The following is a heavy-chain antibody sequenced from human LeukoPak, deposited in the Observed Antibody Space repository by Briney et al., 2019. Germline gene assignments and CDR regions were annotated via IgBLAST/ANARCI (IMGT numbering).Heavy chain of an antibody. CDR1: GYTFTGYY. J-gene: IGHJ4*02. CDR2: ISAYNGNT. Sequence: GASVKVSCKASGYTFTGYYKHWVRQAPGQGLEWMGWISAYNGNTNYAQKLQGRVTMTTDTSTSTAYMELRSLRSDDTAVYYCARDETYGSGSYWHYWGQGTLVTVSS. V-gene: IGHV1-18*04. D-gene: IGHD3-10*01. CDR3: ARDETYGSGSYWHY.